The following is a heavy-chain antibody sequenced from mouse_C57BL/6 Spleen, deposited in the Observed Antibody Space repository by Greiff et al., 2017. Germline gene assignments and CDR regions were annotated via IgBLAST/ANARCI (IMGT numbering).Heavy chain of an antibody. CDR3: ARGDYYGSSTGYFDV. D-gene: IGHD1-1*01. Sequence: QVQLQQSGPELVKPGASVKLSCTASGYTFTSYDIHWVKQRPGQGLEWIGWIYPRDGSTKYAAKFQGKATLTVDTSSSTAYMELHSLTSEDSAVYVCARGDYYGSSTGYFDVWGTGTTVTVAS. J-gene: IGHJ1*03. V-gene: IGHV1-85*01. CDR2: IYPRDGST. CDR1: GYTFTSYD.